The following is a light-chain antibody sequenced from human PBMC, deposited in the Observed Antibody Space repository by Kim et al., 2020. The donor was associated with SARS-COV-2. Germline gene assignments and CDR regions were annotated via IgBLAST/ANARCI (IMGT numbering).Light chain of an antibody. Sequence: DIQMTQSPSTLSASVGDRVTITCRASQTINSWLAWYQQKPGQAPKLLMYKASNLESGVPSRFSGSGSGTEFTLTISSLQPDDFATYYCQQYKTYVTFGGGTKVDIK. V-gene: IGKV1-5*03. CDR3: QQYKTYVT. J-gene: IGKJ4*01. CDR1: QTINSW. CDR2: KAS.